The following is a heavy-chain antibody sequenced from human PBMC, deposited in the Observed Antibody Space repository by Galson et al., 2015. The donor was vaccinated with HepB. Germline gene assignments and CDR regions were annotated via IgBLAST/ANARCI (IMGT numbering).Heavy chain of an antibody. V-gene: IGHV3-21*01. CDR3: VRSSGYSRTWYAGPADFDY. CDR2: TTSTSSYV. D-gene: IGHD6-13*01. J-gene: IGHJ4*02. Sequence: SLRLSCAASGFTFSNFNMNWVRQAPGKGLEWVSSTTSTSSYVYYAGSVKGRFAISRDNAKNSLYLRMSSLRAEDTAVYYCVRSSGYSRTWYAGPADFDYWGQGILVTVSS. CDR1: GFTFSNFN.